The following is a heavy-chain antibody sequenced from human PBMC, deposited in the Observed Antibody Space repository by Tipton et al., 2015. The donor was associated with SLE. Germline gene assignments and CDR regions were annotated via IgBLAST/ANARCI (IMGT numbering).Heavy chain of an antibody. Sequence: SLRLSCAASGFTFSSYAMHWVRQAPGKGLEWVASINQDGSGRYYVDSVKGRFTISRDNAKNSVYLQMNSLRGEDTAVYYCARDQSGIGLDYWGQGTLVTVSS. CDR3: ARDQSGIGLDY. CDR1: GFTFSSYA. V-gene: IGHV3-7*01. D-gene: IGHD3-3*01. J-gene: IGHJ4*02. CDR2: INQDGSGR.